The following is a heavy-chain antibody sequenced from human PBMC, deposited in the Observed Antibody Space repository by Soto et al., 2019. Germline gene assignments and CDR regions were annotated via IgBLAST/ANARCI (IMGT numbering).Heavy chain of an antibody. CDR3: ASTSHYYYYGMDV. J-gene: IGHJ6*02. Sequence: GESLKISCKGSGYSFTSYWIGWVRQMPGKGLEWMGIIYPGDSDTRYSPSFQGQVTISADKSISTAYLQWSSLEASDTAMYYCASTSHYYYYGMDVWGQGTTVTVSS. CDR2: IYPGDSDT. CDR1: GYSFTSYW. V-gene: IGHV5-51*01.